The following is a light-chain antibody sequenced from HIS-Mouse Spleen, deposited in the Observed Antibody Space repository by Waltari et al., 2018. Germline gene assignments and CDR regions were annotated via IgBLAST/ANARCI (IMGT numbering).Light chain of an antibody. J-gene: IGKJ2*01. Sequence: DIVLTQSPDSLAVSLGERATTHCKSSQSVLYSSNNKNYLAWYQQKPGQPPKLLIYWASTRESGVPDRFSGSGSGTDFTLTISSLQAEDVAVYYCQQYYSTPYTFGQGTKLEIK. CDR2: WAS. CDR1: QSVLYSSNNKNY. V-gene: IGKV4-1*01. CDR3: QQYYSTPYT.